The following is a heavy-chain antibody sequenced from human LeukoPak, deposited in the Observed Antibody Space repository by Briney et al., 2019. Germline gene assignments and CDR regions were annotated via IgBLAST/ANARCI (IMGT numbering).Heavy chain of an antibody. J-gene: IGHJ4*02. V-gene: IGHV3-48*04. CDR3: ARDRGDSGSYTFDY. CDR1: GFTFSSYS. D-gene: IGHD1-26*01. CDR2: ISSSSSTI. Sequence: GGSLRLSCAASGFTFSSYSMNWVRQAPGKGLEWVSYISSSSSTIYYADSVKGRFTISRDNAKNSLYLQMNSLRAEDTAVYYCARDRGDSGSYTFDYWGQGTLVTVSS.